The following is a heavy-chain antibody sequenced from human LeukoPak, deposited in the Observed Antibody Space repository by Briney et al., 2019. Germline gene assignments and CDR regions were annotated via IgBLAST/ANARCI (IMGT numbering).Heavy chain of an antibody. D-gene: IGHD6-6*01. CDR2: INHSGST. CDR3: ARTSIAARHFDY. V-gene: IGHV4-34*01. J-gene: IGHJ4*02. CDR1: GGSLSGYY. Sequence: SETLSLTCAVYGGSLSGYYWRWIRQPPGKGLEWIGEINHSGSTNYNPSLKSRVTISVDTSKNQFSLKLSSVTAADTAVYYCARTSIAARHFDYWGQGTLVTVSS.